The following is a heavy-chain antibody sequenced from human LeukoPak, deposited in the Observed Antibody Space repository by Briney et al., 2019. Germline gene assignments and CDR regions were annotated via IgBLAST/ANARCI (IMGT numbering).Heavy chain of an antibody. V-gene: IGHV3-48*03. J-gene: IGHJ4*02. Sequence: GGSLRLSCAASGFTFSSFEMNWVPQAPGKGLEGGSYISSSGSTIYYADSVKGRFTISRDNSKNTLYLQMNSLRAEDTAVYYCAKARYGEFDYWGQGTLVTVSS. CDR3: AKARYGEFDY. D-gene: IGHD3-10*01. CDR2: ISSSGSTI. CDR1: GFTFSSFE.